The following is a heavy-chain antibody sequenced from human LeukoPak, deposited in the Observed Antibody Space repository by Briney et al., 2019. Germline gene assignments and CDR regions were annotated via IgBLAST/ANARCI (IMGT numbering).Heavy chain of an antibody. D-gene: IGHD2-2*01. Sequence: SETLSLTCTVSGGSFSSGSYYWSWIRQPPGKGLEWIGYIYYSGSTNYNPSLKSRVTISVDTSKNQFSLKLSSVTAADTAVYYCARSAPISPRYCSSTSCTDYWGQGTLVTVSS. J-gene: IGHJ4*02. CDR1: GGSFSSGSYY. CDR2: IYYSGST. V-gene: IGHV4-61*01. CDR3: ARSAPISPRYCSSTSCTDY.